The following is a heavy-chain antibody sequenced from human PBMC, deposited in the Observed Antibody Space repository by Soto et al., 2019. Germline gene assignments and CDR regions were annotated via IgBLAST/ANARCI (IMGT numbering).Heavy chain of an antibody. CDR1: GFTFSSFA. CDR2: IYGDSSGT. Sequence: PGGSLRLSCAASGFTFSSFATNWVRQPPGKGLEWVSGIYGDSSGTFYADSVKGRFTISRDNYKNTLYLQMNSLRAEDTAVYYCAKDARPDGYWDFDYGGQGTLVTVSS. J-gene: IGHJ4*02. V-gene: IGHV3-23*03. CDR3: AKDARPDGYWDFDY. D-gene: IGHD5-12*01.